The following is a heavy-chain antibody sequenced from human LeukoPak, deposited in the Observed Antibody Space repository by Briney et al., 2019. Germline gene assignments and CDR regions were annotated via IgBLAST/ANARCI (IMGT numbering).Heavy chain of an antibody. CDR1: GFTFSSFG. V-gene: IGHV3-33*01. D-gene: IGHD3-16*01. CDR2: IWYDGSKK. J-gene: IGHJ4*02. Sequence: GGSLRLSCAASGFTFSSFGMHWVRQTPGKGLEWVAVIWYDGSKKFYGDSVKGQFTVSRDGSKNTLYLQMNTLRAEDTAVYYCVRDGGSGFDYLGLGTLVTVSS. CDR3: VRDGGSGFDY.